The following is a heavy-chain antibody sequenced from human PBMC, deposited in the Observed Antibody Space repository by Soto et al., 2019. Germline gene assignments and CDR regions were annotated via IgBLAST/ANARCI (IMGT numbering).Heavy chain of an antibody. J-gene: IGHJ6*02. CDR1: GGSISSGGYY. CDR2: IYYSGST. Sequence: SETLSLTCTVSGGSISSGGYYWSWIRQHPGKGLEWIGYIYYSGSTYYNPSLKSRVTISVDTSKNQFSLKLSSVTASDTAVYYCARDQRYYYGSGSYDYYGMDVWGQGTTVTVSS. CDR3: ARDQRYYYGSGSYDYYGMDV. D-gene: IGHD3-10*01. V-gene: IGHV4-31*03.